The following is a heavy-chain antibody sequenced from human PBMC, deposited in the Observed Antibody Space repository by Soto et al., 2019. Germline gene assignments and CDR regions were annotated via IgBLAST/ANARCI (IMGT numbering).Heavy chain of an antibody. CDR1: GGSVSSSANYY. V-gene: IGHV4-34*01. CDR3: ARVERGTATTVVDAFDI. D-gene: IGHD1-1*01. CDR2: MSHSGGT. Sequence: QVQLQQWGAGLLKPSETLSLTCAVYGGSVSSSANYYWSWIRQPPGKGLEWIGEMSHSGGTHFNPSLQSRVTISVDTSKNQFSLNMRFVTAADTALYYCARVERGTATTVVDAFDIWGPGTMVTVSS. J-gene: IGHJ3*02.